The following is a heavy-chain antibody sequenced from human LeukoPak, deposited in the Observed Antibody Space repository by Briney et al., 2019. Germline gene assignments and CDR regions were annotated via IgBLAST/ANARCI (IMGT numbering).Heavy chain of an antibody. J-gene: IGHJ4*02. CDR3: AKSMEWLLLPFDY. Sequence: GGSLRLSCAASGFTFSSYAMSWVRQALGKGLEWVSAISGSGGSTCYADSVKGRFTISRDNSKNTLYLQMNSLRAEDTAVYYCAKSMEWLLLPFDYWGQGTLVTVSS. CDR1: GFTFSSYA. D-gene: IGHD3-3*01. CDR2: ISGSGGST. V-gene: IGHV3-23*01.